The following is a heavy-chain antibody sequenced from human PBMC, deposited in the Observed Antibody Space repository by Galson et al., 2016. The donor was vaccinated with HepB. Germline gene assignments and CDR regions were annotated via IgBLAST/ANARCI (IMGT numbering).Heavy chain of an antibody. D-gene: IGHD1-26*01. CDR2: IWSDENK. J-gene: IGHJ4*02. Sequence: SLRLSCATSGFTFSSYGMHWVRQPPGKGLEWVAVIWSDENKYYADSVKGRFTVSRDNFMNTLYLQMNSLRVDDTAVYYCARDKLWEQPYWGQGTLVTVSS. CDR1: GFTFSSYG. CDR3: ARDKLWEQPY. V-gene: IGHV3-33*01.